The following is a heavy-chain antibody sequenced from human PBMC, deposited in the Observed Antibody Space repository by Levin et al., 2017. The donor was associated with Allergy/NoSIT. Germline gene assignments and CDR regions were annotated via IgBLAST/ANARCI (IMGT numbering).Heavy chain of an antibody. CDR1: GFSLSTSGVG. V-gene: IGHV2-5*01. CDR3: AHSQGATKNEAGPFDY. Sequence: SGPTLVKPTQTLTLTCTFSGFSLSTSGVGVGWIRQPPGKALEWLALIYWNDDKRYSPSLKSRLTITKDTSKNQVVLTMTNMDPVDTATYYCAHSQGATKNEAGPFDYWGQGTLVTVSS. D-gene: IGHD6-13*01. J-gene: IGHJ4*02. CDR2: IYWNDDK.